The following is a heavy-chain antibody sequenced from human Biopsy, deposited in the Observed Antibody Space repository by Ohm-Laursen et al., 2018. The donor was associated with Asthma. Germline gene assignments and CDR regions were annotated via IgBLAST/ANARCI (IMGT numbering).Heavy chain of an antibody. CDR3: ARAQDYYDSRGYYRSFDY. CDR1: YGSITSGGYY. D-gene: IGHD3-22*01. V-gene: IGHV4-31*03. Sequence: TLSLTCIVSYGSITSGGYYWTWIRQHPGKGLEWIGCIYYSGSPYYNPSLKSRVSISIDTSKNQFSLKLSSVTAADTAVYYCARAQDYYDSRGYYRSFDYWGQGTLDTVSS. J-gene: IGHJ4*02. CDR2: IYYSGSP.